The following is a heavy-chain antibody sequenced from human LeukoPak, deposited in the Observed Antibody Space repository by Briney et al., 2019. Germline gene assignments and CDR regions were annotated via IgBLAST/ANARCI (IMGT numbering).Heavy chain of an antibody. V-gene: IGHV4-34*01. Sequence: SETLSLTCAVYGGSFSGYYWSWIRQPPGKGLEWIGEINHSGSTNYNPSLKSRVTISVDTSKNQFSLKLSSVTAADTAVYYCARVMGVAGGGWFDPWGQGTLVTVSS. CDR1: GGSFSGYY. CDR2: INHSGST. D-gene: IGHD6-19*01. J-gene: IGHJ5*02. CDR3: ARVMGVAGGGWFDP.